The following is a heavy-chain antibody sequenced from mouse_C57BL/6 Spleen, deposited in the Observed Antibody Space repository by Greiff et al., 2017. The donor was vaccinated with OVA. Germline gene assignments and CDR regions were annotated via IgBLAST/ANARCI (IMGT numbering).Heavy chain of an antibody. CDR2: IYPGSGST. J-gene: IGHJ2*01. CDR3: ARRHYGSSFPCDY. V-gene: IGHV1-55*01. CDR1: GYTFTSYW. D-gene: IGHD1-1*01. Sequence: QVQLQQPGAELVKPGASVKMSCKASGYTFTSYWITWVKQRPGQGLEWIGDIYPGSGSTNYNEKFKSKATMTVDTSSTTAYMQLSRLTSEDSAVYYCARRHYGSSFPCDYWGQGTTLTVSS.